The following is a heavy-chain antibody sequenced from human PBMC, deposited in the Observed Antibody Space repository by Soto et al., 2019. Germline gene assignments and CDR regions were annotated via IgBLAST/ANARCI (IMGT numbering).Heavy chain of an antibody. D-gene: IGHD3-16*01. Sequence: GGSLRLSFAASEFPFSSYWMSWVRPTPGKGLEWVANIKQDGSEKYYVDPVKGRFTISRDNAKNSLYLQMNSLRAEDTAVYYCAKTYGFLGGYYFDYWGQGTLVTVSS. CDR2: IKQDGSEK. CDR1: EFPFSSYW. J-gene: IGHJ4*02. V-gene: IGHV3-7*01. CDR3: AKTYGFLGGYYFDY.